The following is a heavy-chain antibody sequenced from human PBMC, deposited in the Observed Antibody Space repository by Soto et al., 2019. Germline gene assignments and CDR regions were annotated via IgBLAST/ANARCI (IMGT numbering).Heavy chain of an antibody. Sequence: EVQLLESGGGVVQPGGSLRLSCAASGFTFSSYAMSWVRQAPGKGLEWVSSISGGGGSTYYADSVKGRFTISRDNSKNTLYLEMNGLRAEDTAVYYCGKVIGYAIDGYFDNWGQGTLVTVSS. J-gene: IGHJ4*02. CDR1: GFTFSSYA. V-gene: IGHV3-23*01. CDR3: GKVIGYAIDGYFDN. D-gene: IGHD2-8*01. CDR2: ISGGGGST.